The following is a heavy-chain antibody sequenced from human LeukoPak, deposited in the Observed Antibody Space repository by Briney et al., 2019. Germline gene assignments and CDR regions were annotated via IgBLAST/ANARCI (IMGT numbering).Heavy chain of an antibody. Sequence: PAETLSPTCAVYGASVSVYYWSWIRQSPGKGLEWIGEIYHSGSTNSYPSLKSRVTISVDTSKNQFSLKLSSVTAADTAVYYCARVKTTMIVATRAFDIWGQGTMVTVSS. CDR1: GASVSVYY. CDR3: ARVKTTMIVATRAFDI. J-gene: IGHJ3*02. CDR2: IYHSGST. D-gene: IGHD3-22*01. V-gene: IGHV4-34*01.